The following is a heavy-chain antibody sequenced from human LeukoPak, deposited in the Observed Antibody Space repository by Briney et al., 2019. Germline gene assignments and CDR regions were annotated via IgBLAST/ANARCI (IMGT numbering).Heavy chain of an antibody. Sequence: ASVKVSCKTSGYTFSSYGVDWVRQAPGQGLEWMGWSSHYKGDSKFAEKFQGRVTMTTDTSTSTAFMELRSLRSDDTGVYYCARVSYNTGWNGDYWGQGTLVTVSS. J-gene: IGHJ4*02. V-gene: IGHV1-18*01. CDR3: ARVSYNTGWNGDY. CDR1: GYTFSSYG. D-gene: IGHD6-19*01. CDR2: SSHYKGDS.